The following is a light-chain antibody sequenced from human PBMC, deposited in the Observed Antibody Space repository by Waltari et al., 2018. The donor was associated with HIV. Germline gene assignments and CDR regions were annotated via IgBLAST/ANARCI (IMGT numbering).Light chain of an antibody. CDR1: SGSIASNY. CDR2: EDN. Sequence: NFMLTQPHSVSESPGKTVTISCTRSSGSIASNYVQWYQQRPGSAPTTVTYEDNQRPSGFPDRFSGSIDSSSNSASLTSSGLKTEDEADYYCQSYDSSNHGVFGGGTKLTVL. CDR3: QSYDSSNHGV. J-gene: IGLJ3*02. V-gene: IGLV6-57*03.